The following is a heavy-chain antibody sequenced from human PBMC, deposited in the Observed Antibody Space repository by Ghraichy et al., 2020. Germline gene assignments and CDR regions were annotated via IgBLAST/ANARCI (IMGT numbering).Heavy chain of an antibody. CDR2: ISYDGSNK. CDR3: ARDRWSAFDY. D-gene: IGHD2-15*01. CDR1: GFTFSSYA. J-gene: IGHJ4*02. V-gene: IGHV3-30*04. Sequence: GESLNISCAASGFTFSSYAMHWVRQAPGKGLEWVAVISYDGSNKYYADSVKGRFTISRDNSKNTLYLQMNSLRAEDTAVYYCARDRWSAFDYWGQGTLVTVSS.